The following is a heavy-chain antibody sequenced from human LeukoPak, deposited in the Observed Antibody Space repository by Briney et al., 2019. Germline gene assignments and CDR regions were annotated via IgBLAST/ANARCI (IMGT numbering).Heavy chain of an antibody. D-gene: IGHD3-22*01. CDR3: ARERTMYDSSGYYYDY. Sequence: TGGSLRLSCAASEFTFSSYAMNWVRQAPGKGLEWVSGISGSGGSTYYADSVKGRFTISRDNSKNTLYLQMDSLRAEDTAVYYCARERTMYDSSGYYYDYWGQGALVTVSS. CDR1: EFTFSSYA. V-gene: IGHV3-23*01. J-gene: IGHJ4*02. CDR2: ISGSGGST.